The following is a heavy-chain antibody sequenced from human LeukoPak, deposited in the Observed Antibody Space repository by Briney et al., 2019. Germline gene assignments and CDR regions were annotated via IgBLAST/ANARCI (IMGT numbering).Heavy chain of an antibody. D-gene: IGHD2-15*01. CDR3: ARKDGSGGSCERYYSYYMDV. J-gene: IGHJ6*03. V-gene: IGHV1-69*05. CDR2: INPSFGTA. Sequence: SVKVSCKASGCTFTSYAISWVRQAPGQGLEWMGGINPSFGTANYAQKFQGRVTITTDKSTSTDYMELSSLRSEDTAVYYCARKDGSGGSCERYYSYYMDVWGKGTTVTVSS. CDR1: GCTFTSYA.